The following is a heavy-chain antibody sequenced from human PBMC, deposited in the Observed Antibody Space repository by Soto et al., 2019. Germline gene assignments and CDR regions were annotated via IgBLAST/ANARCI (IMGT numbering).Heavy chain of an antibody. D-gene: IGHD2-2*01. CDR2: IKQDGSEQ. Sequence: GGSLRLSCAASGFTFSNYWMSWVRQAPGKGLEWVASIKQDGSEQYSVDSVKGRFTISRDNVRNSLYLQMKSLRAEDTAVYYCARCRGPNCSSRMDVRGQGTTVTVSS. V-gene: IGHV3-7*03. CDR3: ARCRGPNCSSRMDV. CDR1: GFTFSNYW. J-gene: IGHJ6*02.